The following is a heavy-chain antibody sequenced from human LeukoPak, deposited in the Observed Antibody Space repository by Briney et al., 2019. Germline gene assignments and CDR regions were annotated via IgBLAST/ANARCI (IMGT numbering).Heavy chain of an antibody. CDR2: IYHRGNI. Sequence: SENLSLTCTVSGGSVSSGSYYWSWVRQPPGKGLEWLGEIYHRGNIDYNPSFKSRITISIDKSKNQFSLKLSSVTAADTAVYYCARDRVASPWYYFDSWGQGTLVTVSS. V-gene: IGHV4-39*07. CDR1: GGSVSSGSYY. D-gene: IGHD3-3*02. CDR3: ARDRVASPWYYFDS. J-gene: IGHJ4*02.